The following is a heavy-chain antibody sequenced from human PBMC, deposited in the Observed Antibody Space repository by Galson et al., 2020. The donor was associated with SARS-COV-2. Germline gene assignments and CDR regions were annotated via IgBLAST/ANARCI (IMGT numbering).Heavy chain of an antibody. CDR3: ARAELLWSDGFDL. CDR2: IDYSGST. Sequence: SSETLSLTCAVSGASISSGGYSWNWIRQPPGKGLEWIGYIDYSGSTNYSPALQSRVSISVDRSKTQFSLKLRSVTAADTAVYYCARAELLWSDGFDLWGQGTMVTVSS. D-gene: IGHD3-10*01. V-gene: IGHV4-30-2*01. J-gene: IGHJ3*01. CDR1: GASISSGGYS.